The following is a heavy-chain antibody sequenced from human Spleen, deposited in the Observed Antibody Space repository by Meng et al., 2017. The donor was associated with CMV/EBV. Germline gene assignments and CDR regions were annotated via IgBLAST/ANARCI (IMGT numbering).Heavy chain of an antibody. CDR1: GYTFTGYY. CDR3: ARDQLEGLRFFELGY. D-gene: IGHD3-3*01. Sequence: QGRLVQSGGEVKKAGASVKVSCKASGYTFTGYYMHWVRQAPGQGLEWMGWINPNSGGTNYAQKFQGRVTMTRDTSISTAYMELSRLRSDDTAVYYCARDQLEGLRFFELGYWGQGTLVTVSS. V-gene: IGHV1-2*02. CDR2: INPNSGGT. J-gene: IGHJ4*02.